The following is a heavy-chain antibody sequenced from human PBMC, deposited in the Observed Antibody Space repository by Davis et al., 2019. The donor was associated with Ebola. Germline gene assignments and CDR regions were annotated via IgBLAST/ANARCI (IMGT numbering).Heavy chain of an antibody. CDR3: ARTIAAAGGWFDP. CDR1: GGSFSGYY. CDR2: IYYSGST. J-gene: IGHJ5*02. V-gene: IGHV4-59*01. D-gene: IGHD6-13*01. Sequence: MPSETLSLTCAVYGGSFSGYYWSWIRQPPGKGLEWIGYIYYSGSTNYNPSLKSRVTISVDTSKNQFSLKLSSVTTADTAVYYCARTIAAAGGWFDPWGQGTLVTVSS.